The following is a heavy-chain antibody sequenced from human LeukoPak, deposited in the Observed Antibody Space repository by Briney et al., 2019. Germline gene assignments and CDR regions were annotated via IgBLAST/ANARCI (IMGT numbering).Heavy chain of an antibody. Sequence: ASVKVSCKVSGYTFTGYYMHWVRQAPGQGLEWMGRINPNSGGTNYAQKFQGRVTMTRDTSISTAYMELSRLRSDDTAVYYCARSTIQLWLPDYWGQGTLVTVSS. V-gene: IGHV1-2*06. CDR1: GYTFTGYY. CDR3: ARSTIQLWLPDY. D-gene: IGHD5-18*01. CDR2: INPNSGGT. J-gene: IGHJ4*02.